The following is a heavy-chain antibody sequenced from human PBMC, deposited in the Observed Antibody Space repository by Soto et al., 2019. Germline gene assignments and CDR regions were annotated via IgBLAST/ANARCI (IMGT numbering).Heavy chain of an antibody. V-gene: IGHV3-23*01. CDR1: GFSFSDYA. Sequence: EVHLLESGGALVQPGGSLTLSCAASGFSFSDYAMSWVRQAPGKGLEWVSSISRTGDSAYYADSVKGRFAISRDRSKNMLSLQMNSIRVEDTAVYYCAKGPDGSGYYHNWFDSWGQGTLITVSS. CDR3: AKGPDGSGYYHNWFDS. CDR2: ISRTGDSA. J-gene: IGHJ5*01. D-gene: IGHD3-22*01.